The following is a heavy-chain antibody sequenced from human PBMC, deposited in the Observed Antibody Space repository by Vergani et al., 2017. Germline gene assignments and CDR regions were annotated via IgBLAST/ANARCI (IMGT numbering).Heavy chain of an antibody. CDR3: ASGGPALGGVGLWGFDY. CDR2: ISAYNGNT. CDR1: GYTFTSYG. V-gene: IGHV1-18*01. D-gene: IGHD3-16*01. J-gene: IGHJ4*02. Sequence: QVQLVQSGAEVKKPGASVKVSCKASGYTFTSYGISWVRQAPGQGLEWMGWISAYNGNTNYAQKLQGRVTMTTDTSTSTAYMGRRSLRSDGPAVYYCASGGPALGGVGLWGFDYWGQGTLVTVSS.